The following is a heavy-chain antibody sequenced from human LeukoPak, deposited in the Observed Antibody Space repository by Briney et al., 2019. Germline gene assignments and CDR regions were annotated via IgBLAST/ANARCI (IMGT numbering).Heavy chain of an antibody. J-gene: IGHJ6*02. V-gene: IGHV3-9*01. CDR1: GFTFDDYA. D-gene: IGHD5-24*01. Sequence: GRSLRLSCAASGFTFDDYAMHWVRQAPGKGLEWVSGISWNSGSIGYVDSVKGRFTISRDNAKNSLYLQMNSLRAEDTALYYCAKDGGYSGNYNYGMDVWGQGTTVTVSS. CDR3: AKDGGYSGNYNYGMDV. CDR2: ISWNSGSI.